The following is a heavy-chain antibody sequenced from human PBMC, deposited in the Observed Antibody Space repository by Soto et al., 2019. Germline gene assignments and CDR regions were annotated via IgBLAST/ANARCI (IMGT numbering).Heavy chain of an antibody. CDR2: ICGSGGST. D-gene: IGHD2-15*01. CDR1: GFTFSSYA. Sequence: EVQLLESGGGLVQPGGSLRLSCAASGFTFSSYAMSWVRQAPGKGLEWVSAICGSGGSTYYADSVKGRFTISRDNSKITLYLQMNSLRAEDTAVYYCETDLCVGSCYGWYYFDYWFQCTLVTASS. V-gene: IGHV3-23*01. J-gene: IGHJ4*02. CDR3: ETDLCVGSCYGWYYFDY.